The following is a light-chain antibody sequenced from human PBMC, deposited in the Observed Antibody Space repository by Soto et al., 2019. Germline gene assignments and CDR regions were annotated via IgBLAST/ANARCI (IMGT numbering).Light chain of an antibody. Sequence: MTQSPSSLSASVGDRVTITCRASQGIIDYLAWYQQKPGKAPNLLIYAASTLHSGVPSRFSGSGSGTDFTLTITNLQPEDVGTYYCQKYNTAPQTFGPGTKVEIK. J-gene: IGKJ1*01. CDR3: QKYNTAPQT. CDR2: AAS. CDR1: QGIIDY. V-gene: IGKV1-27*01.